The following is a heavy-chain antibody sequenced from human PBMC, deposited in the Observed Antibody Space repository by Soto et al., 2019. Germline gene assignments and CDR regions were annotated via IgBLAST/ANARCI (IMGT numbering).Heavy chain of an antibody. CDR1: GGTFSSYA. J-gene: IGHJ4*02. D-gene: IGHD6-19*01. V-gene: IGHV1-69*13. CDR2: IIPIFGTA. Sequence: GASVKVSCKASGGTFSSYAISWVRQAPGQGLEWMGGIIPIFGTANYAQKFQGRVTITADESTSTAYMELSSLRSEDTAVYYCARGIAVAGTVLEPSLDYWGQGTLVTVSS. CDR3: ARGIAVAGTVLEPSLDY.